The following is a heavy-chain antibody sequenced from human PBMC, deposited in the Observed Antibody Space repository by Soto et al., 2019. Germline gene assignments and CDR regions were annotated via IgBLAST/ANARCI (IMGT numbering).Heavy chain of an antibody. V-gene: IGHV1-69*01. J-gene: IGHJ4*02. Sequence: QVQLAQSGAEVRKPGSSVKVSCGASGGSFSDFAFSWVRQAPGQGLEWMGGIIPMFGASKYAQRFQDRVTITADESTNTVYLALSSLTSDDPATYYCARGGIVAVPAALSSYHDYTNYRFDSWGQGTLVTVSS. CDR3: ARGGIVAVPAALSSYHDYTNYRFDS. D-gene: IGHD2-15*01. CDR1: GGSFSDFA. CDR2: IIPMFGAS.